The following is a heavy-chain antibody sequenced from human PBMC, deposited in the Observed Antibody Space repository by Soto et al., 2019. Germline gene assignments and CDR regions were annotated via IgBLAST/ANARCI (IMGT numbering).Heavy chain of an antibody. Sequence: QVQLVQSGAEVKKPGASVKVSCKASGYTFTSYEINWVRRATGQGLEWMGWMNPDSGNTGYVEKFQGRVTMTRDTSISTAYMELSSLRSEDTAVYYCARPEHGSSQLNPLDYWGQGTLVTVSS. CDR2: MNPDSGNT. CDR1: GYTFTSYE. CDR3: ARPEHGSSQLNPLDY. V-gene: IGHV1-8*01. D-gene: IGHD6-13*01. J-gene: IGHJ4*02.